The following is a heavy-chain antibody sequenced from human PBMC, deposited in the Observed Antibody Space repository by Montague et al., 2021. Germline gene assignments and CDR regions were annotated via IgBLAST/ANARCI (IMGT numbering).Heavy chain of an antibody. Sequence: SETLSLTCTVSGGSISSFYWSWIKQTPEKRSELVSYIYYSGRAAVTTNYNPSLKSRVTIPVDSSKNQLSLQLTSVTTADTAVYYCARGRGNSYVSFDSWGQGTLISISS. CDR1: GGSISSFY. V-gene: IGHV4-59*13. CDR3: ARGRGNSYVSFDS. J-gene: IGHJ4*02. CDR2: IYYSGRAAVTT. D-gene: IGHD5-18*01.